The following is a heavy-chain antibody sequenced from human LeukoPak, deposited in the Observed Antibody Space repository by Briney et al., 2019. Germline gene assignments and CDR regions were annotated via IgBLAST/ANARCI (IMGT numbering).Heavy chain of an antibody. Sequence: GGSLRLSCAASGFTFDDYTMHWVHQAPGKGLEWVSLISWDGGSTYYADSVKGRFTISRDNAKNSLYLQMNSLRAEDTAVYYCARAYDFWSGYYYGYWGQGTLVTVSA. CDR2: ISWDGGST. V-gene: IGHV3-43*01. CDR1: GFTFDDYT. D-gene: IGHD3-3*01. CDR3: ARAYDFWSGYYYGY. J-gene: IGHJ4*02.